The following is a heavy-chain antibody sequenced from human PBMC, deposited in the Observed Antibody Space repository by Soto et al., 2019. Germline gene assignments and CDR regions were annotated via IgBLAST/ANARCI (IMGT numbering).Heavy chain of an antibody. CDR2: ISYSGST. CDR3: ARHESSYGPSFDY. Sequence: SETLSLTCTVSGGSISSYYWSWIRQPPGKGLECIGYISYSGSTNYNPSLKSRVTISVDTSKNQFSLKLSSVTAADTAVYYCARHESSYGPSFDYWGQGTLVTVSS. D-gene: IGHD5-12*01. V-gene: IGHV4-59*08. CDR1: GGSISSYY. J-gene: IGHJ4*02.